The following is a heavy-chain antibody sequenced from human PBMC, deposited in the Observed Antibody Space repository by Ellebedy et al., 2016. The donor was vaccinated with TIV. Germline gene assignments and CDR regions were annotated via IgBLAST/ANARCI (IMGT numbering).Heavy chain of an antibody. Sequence: PGGSLRLSCAASGFTFSAYGMHWVRQAPGKGLEWVAIIWYHGRQEYYADSVKGRFTISRDNSKSTLYLQMNSLRADDTAVYYCARIGYDTSAHPADLWGQGTLVTVSP. J-gene: IGHJ5*02. D-gene: IGHD5-12*01. CDR2: IWYHGRQE. CDR1: GFTFSAYG. V-gene: IGHV3-33*01. CDR3: ARIGYDTSAHPADL.